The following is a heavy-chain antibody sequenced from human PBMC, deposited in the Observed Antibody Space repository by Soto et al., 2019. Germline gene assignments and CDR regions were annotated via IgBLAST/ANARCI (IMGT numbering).Heavy chain of an antibody. Sequence: QITLKESGPTLVKPTQTLTLTCTFSGFSLTTRGVGVGWIRQPPGKALECLALIYWDDDKRYSPSLQSRLSITQHTPKNQVVLTMTNVDPVDTAPYYCAHIPNYYQYDWFDPLGQGTPVSVSS. V-gene: IGHV2-5*02. CDR2: IYWDDDK. J-gene: IGHJ5*02. CDR1: GFSLTTRGVG. D-gene: IGHD3-16*01. CDR3: AHIPNYYQYDWFDP.